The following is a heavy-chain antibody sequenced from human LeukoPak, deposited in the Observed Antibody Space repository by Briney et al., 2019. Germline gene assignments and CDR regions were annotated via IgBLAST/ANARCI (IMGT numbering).Heavy chain of an antibody. V-gene: IGHV3-11*04. CDR3: ARERSYDLDY. Sequence: GGSLRLSCAASGFTFSDYYMSWIRQAPGKGLEWASYISNSGRTTYYADSVKGRFTISRDNAKNSLYLQMNSLRAEDTAVYYCARERSYDLDYWGQGTLVTVSS. D-gene: IGHD1-26*01. CDR2: ISNSGRTT. J-gene: IGHJ4*02. CDR1: GFTFSDYY.